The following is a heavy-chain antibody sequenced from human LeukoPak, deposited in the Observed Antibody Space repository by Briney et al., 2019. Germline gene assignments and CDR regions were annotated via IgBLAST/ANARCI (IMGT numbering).Heavy chain of an antibody. CDR2: INPDGSQG. J-gene: IGHJ3*02. Sequence: GGSLRLSRAASGFTFSNSYMSWVRQAPGKGLEWVAIINPDGSQGSYVDSVKGRFAISRDNALNSLFLQMNSLSAEDTAVYYCARDPAYGALDIWGQGTTVTVSS. CDR1: GFTFSNSY. CDR3: ARDPAYGALDI. V-gene: IGHV3-7*01. D-gene: IGHD2-21*01.